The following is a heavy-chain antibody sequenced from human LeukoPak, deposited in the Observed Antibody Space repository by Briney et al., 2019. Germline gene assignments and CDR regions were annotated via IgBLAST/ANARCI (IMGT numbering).Heavy chain of an antibody. J-gene: IGHJ4*02. CDR2: INHSGST. D-gene: IGHD3-22*01. Sequence: YYXXWIRQPPXKGLEWIGEINHSGSTNYNPSLKSRVTISVDTSKNQFSLKLSSVTAADTAVYYCARAPYYYDSSGYYPSRYFDYWGQGTLVTVSS. V-gene: IGHV4-34*01. CDR1: YY. CDR3: ARAPYYYDSSGYYPSRYFDY.